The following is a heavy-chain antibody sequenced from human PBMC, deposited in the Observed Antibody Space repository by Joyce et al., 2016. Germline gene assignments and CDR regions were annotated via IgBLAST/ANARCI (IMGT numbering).Heavy chain of an antibody. Sequence: EVQLVESGGDLVQPGGSLRISCAASGFTFSSYSMNWVRQAPGKRLEWISYIGVGGSGEIYYRESVKGLFTISRDDATNSLYLQMNSLRDEDTALYYCVRDNWGLDYWGQGTLITVSS. CDR2: IGVGGSGEI. D-gene: IGHD7-27*01. CDR3: VRDNWGLDY. V-gene: IGHV3-48*02. J-gene: IGHJ4*02. CDR1: GFTFSSYS.